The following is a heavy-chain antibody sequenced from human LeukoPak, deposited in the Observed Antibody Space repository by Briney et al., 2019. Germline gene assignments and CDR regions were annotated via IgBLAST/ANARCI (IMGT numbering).Heavy chain of an antibody. CDR1: GGSISSGGYS. J-gene: IGHJ3*02. Sequence: SETLSLTCAVSGGSISSGGYSWSWIRQPPGKGLEWIGYIYHSGSTYYNPSLKSRVTISVDRSKNQFSLKLSSMTAADTAVYYCARADMVRGDASAFDIWGQGTMVTVSS. V-gene: IGHV4-30-2*01. CDR3: ARADMVRGDASAFDI. CDR2: IYHSGST. D-gene: IGHD3-10*01.